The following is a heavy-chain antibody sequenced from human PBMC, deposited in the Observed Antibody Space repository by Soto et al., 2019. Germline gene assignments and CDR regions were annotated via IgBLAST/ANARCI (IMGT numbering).Heavy chain of an antibody. CDR1: GYTFTSYD. Sequence: ASVKVSCKASGYTFTSYDINWVRQATGQGLEWMGWMNPNSGNTGYAQKFQGRVTMTRNTSISTAYMELSSLRSEDTAVYYCATLFGGAITRPSGGDIWGQGTMVTVSS. V-gene: IGHV1-8*01. J-gene: IGHJ3*02. D-gene: IGHD1-20*01. CDR2: MNPNSGNT. CDR3: ATLFGGAITRPSGGDI.